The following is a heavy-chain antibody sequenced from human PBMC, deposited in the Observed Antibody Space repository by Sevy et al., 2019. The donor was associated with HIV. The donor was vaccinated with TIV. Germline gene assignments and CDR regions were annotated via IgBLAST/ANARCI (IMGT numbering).Heavy chain of an antibody. V-gene: IGHV3-43D*04. CDR2: ISWDGGST. J-gene: IGHJ4*02. D-gene: IGHD1-26*01. CDR1: GFTFDDYA. CDR3: AKGGELDVRAEFDY. Sequence: GGSLRLSCAASGFTFDDYAMHWVRQAPGKGLEWVSLISWDGGSTYYADSVKGRFTISRDNSKNSLYLQMNSMRAEDTALYYCAKGGELDVRAEFDYWGQGTLVTVSS.